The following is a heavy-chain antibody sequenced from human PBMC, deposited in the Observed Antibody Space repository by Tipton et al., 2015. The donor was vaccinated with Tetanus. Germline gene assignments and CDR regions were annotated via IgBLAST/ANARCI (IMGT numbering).Heavy chain of an antibody. Sequence: RSLRLSCAASGVSFSTYAMHWVRQAPGKGPEWVAVMSYDGGNKYYADSVKGRFAISRDNFKNTLYLQMSSLRTEDTAVYFCARAPNSATSPFFYHYMDVWGKGTTVTVSS. D-gene: IGHD2/OR15-2a*01. J-gene: IGHJ6*03. CDR1: GVSFSTYA. CDR2: MSYDGGNK. CDR3: ARAPNSATSPFFYHYMDV. V-gene: IGHV3-30*09.